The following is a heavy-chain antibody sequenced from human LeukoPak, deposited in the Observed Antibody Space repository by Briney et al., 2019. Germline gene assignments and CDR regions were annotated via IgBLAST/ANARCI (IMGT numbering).Heavy chain of an antibody. CDR3: ARFGGSIAARPDWNWFDP. CDR1: GGSISSHY. D-gene: IGHD6-6*01. CDR2: IYNSGST. Sequence: PSETLSLTCTVSGGSISSHYWSWIRQPPGKGLEWIGYIYNSGSTNYKPSLKSRVSISVDGSKNQISLKLNSVTAADTAVYYCARFGGSIAARPDWNWFDPWGQGTLVTVSS. V-gene: IGHV4-59*11. J-gene: IGHJ5*02.